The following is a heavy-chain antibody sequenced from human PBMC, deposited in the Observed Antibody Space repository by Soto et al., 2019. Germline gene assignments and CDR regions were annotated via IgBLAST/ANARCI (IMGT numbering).Heavy chain of an antibody. CDR1: GGTFSSYA. Sequence: QVQLVQSGAEVKKPGSSVKVSCKASGGTFSSYAISWVRQAPGQGLEWMGGIIPIFGTANYAQKFQGRVTITADESTSTAYMGLSSRRSEDTAVYYCASRLLSTVTLFERRRSGGLYYYYYGMDVWGQGTTVTVSS. J-gene: IGHJ6*02. CDR3: ASRLLSTVTLFERRRSGGLYYYYYGMDV. CDR2: IIPIFGTA. D-gene: IGHD4-17*01. V-gene: IGHV1-69*01.